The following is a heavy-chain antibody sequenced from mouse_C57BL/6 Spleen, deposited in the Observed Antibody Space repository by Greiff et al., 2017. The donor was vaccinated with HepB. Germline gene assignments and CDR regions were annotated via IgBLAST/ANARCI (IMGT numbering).Heavy chain of an antibody. V-gene: IGHV5-17*01. CDR3: ASTVEFAY. J-gene: IGHJ3*01. Sequence: EVMLVESGGSLVKPGGSLKLSCAASGFTFSDYGMHWVRQAPEKGLEWVAYISSGSSTIYYADTVKGRVTISRDNAKNTLSLQMTSLRSEDKAMYYCASTVEFAYWGQGTLVTVSA. CDR1: GFTFSDYG. D-gene: IGHD1-1*01. CDR2: ISSGSSTI.